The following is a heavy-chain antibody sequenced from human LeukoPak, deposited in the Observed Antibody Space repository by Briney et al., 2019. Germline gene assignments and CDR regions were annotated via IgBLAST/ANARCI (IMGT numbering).Heavy chain of an antibody. V-gene: IGHV3-7*01. Sequence: GGSLRLSCAASGFTFSRYWMTWVRQAPGKGLEWVANIKEDGSEKYYVDSVKGRFTISRDNAKNSLYLQMNSLRAEDTAVYYCARLNFSYNKGPDAFDIWGQGTMVTVSS. J-gene: IGHJ3*02. D-gene: IGHD3-10*01. CDR1: GFTFSRYW. CDR2: IKEDGSEK. CDR3: ARLNFSYNKGPDAFDI.